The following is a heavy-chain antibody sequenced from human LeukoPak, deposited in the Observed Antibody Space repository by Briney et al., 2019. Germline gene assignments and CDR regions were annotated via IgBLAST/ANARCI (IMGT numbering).Heavy chain of an antibody. CDR2: ISGSGGST. J-gene: IGHJ3*02. D-gene: IGHD6-13*01. Sequence: PSETLSLTCAVYGGSFSGYYWSWIRQAPGKGLEWVSAISGSGGSTYYADSVKGRFTISRGNSKNTLYLQMNSLRAEDTAVYYCAKPGSSSWLGGAFDIWGQGTMVTVSS. CDR1: GGSFSGYY. V-gene: IGHV3-23*01. CDR3: AKPGSSSWLGGAFDI.